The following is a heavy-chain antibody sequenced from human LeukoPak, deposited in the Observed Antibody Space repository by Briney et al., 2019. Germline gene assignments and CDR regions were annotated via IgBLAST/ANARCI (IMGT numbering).Heavy chain of an antibody. V-gene: IGHV3-48*02. D-gene: IGHD4-17*01. J-gene: IGHJ5*02. CDR2: ISSSSTI. CDR3: AKHTALYDVHGDFAWFDP. Sequence: GGSLRLSCAASGFTFSSYSMNWVRQAPGKGLEWISYISSSSTIYYTDSVKGRFTISRDNAKNSLYLQMNSLRDEDTALYYCAKHTALYDVHGDFAWFDPWGQGTLVTVTS. CDR1: GFTFSSYS.